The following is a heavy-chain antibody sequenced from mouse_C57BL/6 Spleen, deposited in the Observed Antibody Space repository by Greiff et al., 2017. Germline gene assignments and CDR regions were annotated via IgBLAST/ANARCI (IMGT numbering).Heavy chain of an antibody. Sequence: GGGLVQPKGSLKLSCAASGFSFNTYAMNWVRQAPGKGLEWVARIRSKSNNYATYYADSVKDRFTISRDDSESMLYLQMNNLKTEDTAMYYCVSPFITTVDYYAMDYWGQGTSVTVSS. V-gene: IGHV10-1*01. CDR3: VSPFITTVDYYAMDY. CDR1: GFSFNTYA. D-gene: IGHD1-1*01. J-gene: IGHJ4*01. CDR2: IRSKSNNYAT.